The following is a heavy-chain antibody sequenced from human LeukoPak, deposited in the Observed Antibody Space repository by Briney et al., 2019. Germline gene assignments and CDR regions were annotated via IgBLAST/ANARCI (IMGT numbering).Heavy chain of an antibody. D-gene: IGHD5-18*01. CDR3: ARVSSYGYWPTLRYDY. CDR2: IYYSGST. V-gene: IGHV4-59*01. J-gene: IGHJ4*02. Sequence: NTSETLSLTCTVSGGSLSSYYWSWIRQPPGKGLEWIGYIYYSGSTNYNPSLKSRVTISVDTSKNQFSLKRRPVTAADTAVYYCARVSSYGYWPTLRYDYWGQGTLVTVSS. CDR1: GGSLSSYY.